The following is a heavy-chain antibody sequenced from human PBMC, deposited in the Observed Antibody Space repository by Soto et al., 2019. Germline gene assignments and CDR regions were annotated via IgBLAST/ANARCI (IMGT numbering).Heavy chain of an antibody. V-gene: IGHV1-46*03. CDR1: GYTFTSYY. D-gene: IGHD2-2*01. CDR2: INPSGGST. Sequence: ASVKVSCKASGYTFTSYYIHWVRQAPGQGLEWMGVINPSGGSTSYAQNFQGRVTMTRDTSTSTVYMELSSLRSEDTAVYYCVSESTPTRWFDPWGQGTLVTVSS. CDR3: VSESTPTRWFDP. J-gene: IGHJ5*02.